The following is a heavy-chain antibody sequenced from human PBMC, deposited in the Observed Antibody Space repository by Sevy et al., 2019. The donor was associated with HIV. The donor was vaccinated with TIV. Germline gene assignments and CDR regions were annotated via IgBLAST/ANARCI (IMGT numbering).Heavy chain of an antibody. CDR1: GGSISSSPYY. V-gene: IGHV4-39*01. CDR2: FYDTWSA. D-gene: IGHD2-15*01. Sequence: SETLSLTCTVSGGSISSSPYYWSWIRQPPGKGLEWIGSFYDTWSAYYNPSLKSRVTISVDTSKNQFSLGLSSVTAADTALYYCARHRAYCSDGSCYSPWYFNLWGRGTLVTVSS. CDR3: ARHRAYCSDGSCYSPWYFNL. J-gene: IGHJ2*01.